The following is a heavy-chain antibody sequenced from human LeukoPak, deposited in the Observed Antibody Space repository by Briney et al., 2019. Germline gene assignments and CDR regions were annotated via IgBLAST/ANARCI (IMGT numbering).Heavy chain of an antibody. CDR2: INPSGGST. D-gene: IGHD1-26*01. Sequence: ASVKVSCKASGYTFTSYYMHWVRQARGQGLEWMGIINPSGGSTSCAQKFQGRVTMTRDTSTSTVYMELSSLRSEDTAVYYCAKESVPYSGSYTTWGQGTLVTVSS. CDR1: GYTFTSYY. CDR3: AKESVPYSGSYTT. V-gene: IGHV1-46*01. J-gene: IGHJ5*02.